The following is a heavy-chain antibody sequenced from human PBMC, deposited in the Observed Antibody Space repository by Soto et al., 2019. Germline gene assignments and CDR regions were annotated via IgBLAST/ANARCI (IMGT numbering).Heavy chain of an antibody. V-gene: IGHV3-48*03. D-gene: IGHD4-17*01. Sequence: EVILVESGGGLARPGGSLRLSCATSGFSFSSFEMIWVRQAPGKGLEWISYISDSGSTMYYADSVKGRFTISRDNAKNSLYLQMSSLRVEDTALYYCARSTVTSDWGQGTQVTFSS. CDR1: GFSFSSFE. CDR3: ARSTVTSD. J-gene: IGHJ4*02. CDR2: ISDSGSTM.